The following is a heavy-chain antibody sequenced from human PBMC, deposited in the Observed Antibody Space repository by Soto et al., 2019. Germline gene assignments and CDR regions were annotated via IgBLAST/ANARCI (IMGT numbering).Heavy chain of an antibody. J-gene: IGHJ4*02. D-gene: IGHD3-22*01. Sequence: GGSLRLSCAASGFTFSSYAMSWVRQAPGKGLEWVSAISGSGGSTYYADSVKGRFTISRDNSKNTLYLQMNSLRAEDTAVYYCAPDYYDSSGNKTPYFDYWGQGTLVTVSS. CDR2: ISGSGGST. CDR3: APDYYDSSGNKTPYFDY. V-gene: IGHV3-23*01. CDR1: GFTFSSYA.